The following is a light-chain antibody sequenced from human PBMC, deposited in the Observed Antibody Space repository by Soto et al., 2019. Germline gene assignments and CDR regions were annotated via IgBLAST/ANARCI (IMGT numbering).Light chain of an antibody. CDR1: ALPKKY. Sequence: SYELTQPPSVSVSLGQMARITCSGEALPKKYAYWYQQKPGQSPVVVIYKGTERPSGIPERFSGSTSGTIVTLTISGVQAEDEADYYCLSTDNSGNVWVFGVGTKVTVL. CDR3: LSTDNSGNVWV. V-gene: IGLV3-16*01. CDR2: KGT. J-gene: IGLJ2*01.